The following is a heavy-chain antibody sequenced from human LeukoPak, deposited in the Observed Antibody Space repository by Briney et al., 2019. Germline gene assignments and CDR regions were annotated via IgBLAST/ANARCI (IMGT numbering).Heavy chain of an antibody. V-gene: IGHV3-23*01. CDR1: GFTFRDYA. Sequence: GGSLRLSCAASGFTFRDYAMSWVRQAPGKGLEWVSTISGSGSTTYYADLVRGRFTISRDNSKNTLYLQMNSLRAEDTAVYYCARAFGEATAIPNYYYYFMDVWGKGTTVTVSS. CDR3: ARAFGEATAIPNYYYYFMDV. CDR2: ISGSGSTT. D-gene: IGHD2-21*02. J-gene: IGHJ6*03.